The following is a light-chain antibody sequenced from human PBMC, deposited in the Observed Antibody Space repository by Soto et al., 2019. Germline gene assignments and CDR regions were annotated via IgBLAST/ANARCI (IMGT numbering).Light chain of an antibody. CDR2: EVS. J-gene: IGLJ2*01. CDR3: SSYTSSSTLRV. Sequence: QSALTQPASVSGSPGQSITMSCTGTSSDVGGYNYVSWYQQHPGKAPKLMIYEVSNRPSGVSNRFFGSKSGNTASLTISGLQAEDEADYYCSSYTSSSTLRVFGGGTQLTVL. CDR1: SSDVGGYNY. V-gene: IGLV2-14*01.